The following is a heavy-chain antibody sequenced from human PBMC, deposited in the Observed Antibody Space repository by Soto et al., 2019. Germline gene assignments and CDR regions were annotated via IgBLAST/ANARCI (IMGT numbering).Heavy chain of an antibody. J-gene: IGHJ3*02. CDR3: ARDRGYSGYDFDAFDI. CDR2: INSDGSST. CDR1: GFTLSSYW. Sequence: PGGSLRLSCAASGFTLSSYWMHWVRQAPGKGLVWVSRINSDGSSTSYADSVKGRFTISRDNAKNTLYLQMNSLRAEDTAVYYCARDRGYSGYDFDAFDIWGQGTMVTVSS. V-gene: IGHV3-74*01. D-gene: IGHD5-12*01.